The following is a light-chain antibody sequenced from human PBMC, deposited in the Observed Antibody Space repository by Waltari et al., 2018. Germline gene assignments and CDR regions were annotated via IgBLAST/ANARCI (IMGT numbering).Light chain of an antibody. J-gene: IGLJ3*02. CDR3: CSYAGSYTWV. V-gene: IGLV2-23*01. CDR2: DDN. Sequence: QSALTQPASVSGSPGQSITISCTGTSSDVGNYNLVSWYQQYPGKAPKVMIYDDNRRPLVVSDRFSGSKSGNTAALTISGVQAEDEADYYCCSYAGSYTWVFGGGTKLTVL. CDR1: SSDVGNYNL.